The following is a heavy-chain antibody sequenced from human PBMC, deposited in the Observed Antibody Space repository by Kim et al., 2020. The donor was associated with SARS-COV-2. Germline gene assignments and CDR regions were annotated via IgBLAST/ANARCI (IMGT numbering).Heavy chain of an antibody. Sequence: ASVKVSCKASGYTFTSYYMHWVRQAPGQGLEWMGIINPSGGSTSYAQKFQGRVTMARDTSTSTVYMELSSLRSEDTAVYYCARGYCSSTSCYLYYYYYGMDVWGQGTTVTVSS. CDR2: INPSGGST. V-gene: IGHV1-46*01. CDR3: ARGYCSSTSCYLYYYYYGMDV. D-gene: IGHD2-2*01. J-gene: IGHJ6*02. CDR1: GYTFTSYY.